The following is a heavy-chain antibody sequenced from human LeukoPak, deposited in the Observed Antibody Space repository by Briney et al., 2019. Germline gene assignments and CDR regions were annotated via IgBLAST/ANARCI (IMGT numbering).Heavy chain of an antibody. CDR2: IIPIFGTA. J-gene: IGHJ6*03. V-gene: IGHV1-69*05. Sequence: SVKVSCKASGGTFISYAISWVRQAPGQGLEWMGGIIPIFGTANYAQKFQGRVTLTTDESTSTAYMELSSLRSEDTAVYYCARVDTAMVTGVISYYYYMDVWGKGTTVTVSS. CDR3: ARVDTAMVTGVISYYYYMDV. CDR1: GGTFISYA. D-gene: IGHD5-18*01.